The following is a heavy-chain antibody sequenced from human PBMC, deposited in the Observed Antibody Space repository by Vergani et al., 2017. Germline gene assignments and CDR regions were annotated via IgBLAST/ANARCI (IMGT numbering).Heavy chain of an antibody. D-gene: IGHD6-19*01. V-gene: IGHV3-11*05. J-gene: IGHJ2*01. CDR1: GFTFSDYY. CDR2: ISSSSSYT. Sequence: QVQLVESGGGLVKPGGSLRLSCAASGFTFSDYYMSWIRQAPGKGLEWVSYISSSSSYTNYADSVKGRFTISRDNAKNSLYLQMNSLRAEDTAVYYCARGTTASGWYWYFDLWGRGTLVTVSS. CDR3: ARGTTASGWYWYFDL.